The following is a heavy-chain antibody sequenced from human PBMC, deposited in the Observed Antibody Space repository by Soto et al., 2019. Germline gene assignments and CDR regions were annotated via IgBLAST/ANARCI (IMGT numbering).Heavy chain of an antibody. CDR1: GFTFTSSA. D-gene: IGHD2-15*01. Sequence: SVKVSCKASGFTFTSSAVQWVRQARGQRLEWIGWIVVGSGNTNYAQKFQERVTITRDMSTSTAYMELSSLRSEDTAVYYCAKDLLYFAYCSYGSFYSDYLGQATLVTV. CDR3: AKDLLYFAYCSYGSFYSDY. V-gene: IGHV1-58*01. CDR2: IVVGSGNT. J-gene: IGHJ4*02.